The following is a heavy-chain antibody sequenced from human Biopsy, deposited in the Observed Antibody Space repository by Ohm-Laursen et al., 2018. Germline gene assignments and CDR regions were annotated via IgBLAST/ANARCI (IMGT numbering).Heavy chain of an antibody. CDR1: GFTFDDYA. CDR3: AKDLGQVTAAIDY. D-gene: IGHD2-21*02. V-gene: IGHV3-9*01. Sequence: SLRLSCAASGFTFDDYAMHWVRHAPGKGLEWVSGITWNSGSIGYADSVKGRFSIFRDNAKHSLYLQMNSLRAEDTALYYCAKDLGQVTAAIDYWGQGTLVTVSS. J-gene: IGHJ4*02. CDR2: ITWNSGSI.